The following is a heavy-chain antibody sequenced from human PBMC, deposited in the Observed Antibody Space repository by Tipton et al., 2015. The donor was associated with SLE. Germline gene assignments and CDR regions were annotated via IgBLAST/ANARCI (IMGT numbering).Heavy chain of an antibody. D-gene: IGHD6-13*01. CDR1: GYTFTSYG. CDR2: ISAYNGNT. V-gene: IGHV1-18*01. J-gene: IGHJ3*02. CDR3: ARGSYSSSWYGDAFDI. Sequence: QPGPEVKKPGASVKVSCKASGYTFTSYGISWVRQAPGQGLEWMGWISAYNGNTNYARKLQGRVTMTTDTSTSTAYMELRSLRSDDTAVYYCARGSYSSSWYGDAFDIWGQGTMVTVSS.